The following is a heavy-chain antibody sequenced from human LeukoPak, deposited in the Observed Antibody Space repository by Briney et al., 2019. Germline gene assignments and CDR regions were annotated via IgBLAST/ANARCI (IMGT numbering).Heavy chain of an antibody. CDR1: GFTFSSYA. CDR3: ARENSSGWYPYYFDY. V-gene: IGHV4-34*01. CDR2: INHSGST. J-gene: IGHJ4*02. Sequence: GSLRLSCAASGFTFSSYAMSWVRQPPGKGLEWIGEINHSGSTNYNPSLKSRVTISVDTSKNQFSLKLSSVTAADTAVYYCARENSSGWYPYYFDYWGQGTLVTVSS. D-gene: IGHD6-19*01.